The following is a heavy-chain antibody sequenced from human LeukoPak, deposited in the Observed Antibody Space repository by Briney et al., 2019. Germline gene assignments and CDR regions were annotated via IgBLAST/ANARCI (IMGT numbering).Heavy chain of an antibody. CDR2: MYHRGST. CDR3: TRHRGDNSNPRYYFYYMDV. V-gene: IGHV4-38-2*01. J-gene: IGHJ6*03. Sequence: SETLSLTCSVSGHSISSGYYWGWIRQPPGKGLEWIGTMYHRGSTYYNPSLKSRVTMSGDRSKNHFSLKLSSVIAADAAVYYCTRHRGDNSNPRYYFYYMDVWGEGTTVTVSS. D-gene: IGHD4-11*01. CDR1: GHSISSGYY.